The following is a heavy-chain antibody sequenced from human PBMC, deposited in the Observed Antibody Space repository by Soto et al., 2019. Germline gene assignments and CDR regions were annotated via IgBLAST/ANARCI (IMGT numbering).Heavy chain of an antibody. D-gene: IGHD3-16*02. CDR3: VESQQMITFGGVIAQTFHYSYYGMDV. CDR1: GFTFSSYA. J-gene: IGHJ6*02. Sequence: PGGSLRLSCSASGFTFSSYAMHWVRQAPGKELEYVSAISSNGGSTYYADSVKGRFTISRDNSKNTLYLQMSSLRAEDTAVYYCVESQQMITFGGVIAQTFHYSYYGMDVWGQGTTVTVSS. CDR2: ISSNGGST. V-gene: IGHV3-64D*08.